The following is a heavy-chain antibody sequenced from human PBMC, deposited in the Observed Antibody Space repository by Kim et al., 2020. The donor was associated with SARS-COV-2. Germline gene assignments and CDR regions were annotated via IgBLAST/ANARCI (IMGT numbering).Heavy chain of an antibody. D-gene: IGHD3-3*01. CDR2: GST. J-gene: IGHJ4*02. CDR3: AGIWSGYYG. Sequence: GSTYDNPSLKSRVTISVDTSKNQFSLKLSSVTAADTAVYYCAGIWSGYYGWGQGTLVTVSS. V-gene: IGHV4-31*02.